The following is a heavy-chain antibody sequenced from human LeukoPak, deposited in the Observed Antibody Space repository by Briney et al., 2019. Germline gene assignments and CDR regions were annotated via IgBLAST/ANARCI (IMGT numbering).Heavy chain of an antibody. CDR3: ARGPPQTYFHGNGYYYFDY. V-gene: IGHV4-34*01. Sequence: SETLPLTCAVYGGTFSGYFLTWLRQPPGKGLEWIGEITHSGSTNYNPSLKSRVIISTDTSNNQFSLKLSSVTAADTAVYYCARGPPQTYFHGNGYYYFDYWGQGTLVTVSS. D-gene: IGHD3-22*01. CDR1: GGTFSGYF. CDR2: ITHSGST. J-gene: IGHJ4*02.